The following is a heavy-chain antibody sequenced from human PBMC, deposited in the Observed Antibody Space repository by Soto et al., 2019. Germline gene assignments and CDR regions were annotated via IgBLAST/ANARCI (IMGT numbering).Heavy chain of an antibody. CDR3: AKIAPPGKNFFHY. CDR1: GYAFTNYN. V-gene: IGHV1-46*01. Sequence: GDSVKVSCKASGYAFTNYNIHWVRRAPGQGLQWMGEVNPSRGTAGYAETFQGRVTMTRDASTRTVYMVLTSLTPEDTAIYYCAKIAPPGKNFFHYWCQ. D-gene: IGHD3-22*01. J-gene: IGHJ4*02. CDR2: VNPSRGTA.